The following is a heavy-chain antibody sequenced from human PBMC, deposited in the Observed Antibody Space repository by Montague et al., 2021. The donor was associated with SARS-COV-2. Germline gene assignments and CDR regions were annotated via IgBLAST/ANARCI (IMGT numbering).Heavy chain of an antibody. CDR3: ARGTRVVGITPGFRY. V-gene: IGHV4-34*01. CDR2: IDHRGNT. CDR1: RGSFHIFS. Sequence: SETLSLTCAVYRGSFHIFSWGWIRQSPEKGLEWIGEIDHRGNTNYNPSLKSRVTISVDTSKNQFSLNLTSVTAADTAIYYCARGTRVVGITPGFRYWGQGTQVAVS. J-gene: IGHJ4*02. D-gene: IGHD2-21*01.